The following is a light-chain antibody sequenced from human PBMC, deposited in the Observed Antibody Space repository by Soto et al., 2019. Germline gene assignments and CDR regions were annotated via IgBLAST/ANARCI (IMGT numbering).Light chain of an antibody. CDR3: QQYGSSPTWT. Sequence: EIVLTQSPGTLSLSPGERATLSCRASQSVSSSYLAWYQQKPGQAPRLLIHGASSRATGIPDRFSGSGSGTDLTLTISRLEPEDFAVYYCQQYGSSPTWTFGQGTKVEIK. V-gene: IGKV3-20*01. CDR1: QSVSSSY. J-gene: IGKJ1*01. CDR2: GAS.